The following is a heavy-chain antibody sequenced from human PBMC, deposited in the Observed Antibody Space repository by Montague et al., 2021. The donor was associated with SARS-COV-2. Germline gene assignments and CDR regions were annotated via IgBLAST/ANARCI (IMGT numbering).Heavy chain of an antibody. Sequence: SLSLSCAASGFTFSSYAMSWVRQAPGKGLEWVSVIYVGGSSTYYADFVKGRFTISRDNSKNTLYLQMNSLRAEDTAVYYCAKGAGRYYVSSGYYDYWGQGTLVTVSS. CDR3: AKGAGRYYVSSGYYDY. J-gene: IGHJ4*02. CDR2: IYVGGSST. CDR1: GFTFSSYA. V-gene: IGHV3-23*03. D-gene: IGHD3-22*01.